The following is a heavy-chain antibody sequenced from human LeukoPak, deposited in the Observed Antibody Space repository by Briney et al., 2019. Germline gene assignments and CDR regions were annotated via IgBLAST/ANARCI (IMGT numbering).Heavy chain of an antibody. D-gene: IGHD3-10*01. V-gene: IGHV4-59*12. CDR1: GGSIRSYY. CDR3: AREMYGSGSYYGSYYYGMDV. CDR2: IYYTGST. Sequence: SETLSLTCTVSGGSIRSYYWSWIRQPPGERLELIGYIYYTGSTNYNPSLTSRVTISVDTSKNQFSLKLSSVTAADTAVYYCAREMYGSGSYYGSYYYGMDVWGQETTVTVSS. J-gene: IGHJ6*02.